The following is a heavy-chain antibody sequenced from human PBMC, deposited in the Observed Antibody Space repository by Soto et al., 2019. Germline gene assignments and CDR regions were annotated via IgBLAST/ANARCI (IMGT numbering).Heavy chain of an antibody. D-gene: IGHD6-6*01. J-gene: IGHJ3*02. Sequence: PGGSLRLSCIGSGFTSGFIFSTYAMSWVRQAPGKGLEWVADISNSGAYTYYADSVKGRFTISRDNSNNILSLQMNSLRVEDTAIYYCTRRPDAFDIWGQGTKVTVS. CDR2: ISNSGAYT. CDR1: GFTSGFIFSTYA. CDR3: TRRPDAFDI. V-gene: IGHV3-23*01.